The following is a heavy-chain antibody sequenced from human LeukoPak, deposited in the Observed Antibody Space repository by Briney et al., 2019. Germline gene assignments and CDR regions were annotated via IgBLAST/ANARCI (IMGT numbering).Heavy chain of an antibody. CDR2: TCNSGNT. D-gene: IGHD2-15*01. CDR1: GYSISTGYH. Sequence: PSETLSLTCAVSGYSISTGYHWGWIRQSPGTGLEWIGSTCNSGNTYYNPSLKSRVTISMDTSMNQFSLQVTSVTAADTAVYYCARTRYCSGATCYSPELFDSWGQGTLVTVSS. CDR3: ARTRYCSGATCYSPELFDS. V-gene: IGHV4-38-2*01. J-gene: IGHJ4*02.